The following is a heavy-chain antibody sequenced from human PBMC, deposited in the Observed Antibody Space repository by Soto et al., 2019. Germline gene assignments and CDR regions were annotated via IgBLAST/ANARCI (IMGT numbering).Heavy chain of an antibody. Sequence: PGGSLRLSCAASGFTFSSYAMSWVRQAPGKGLEWVSAISGSGGSTYYADSVKGRFTISRDNSKNTLYLQMNSLRAEDTAVYYCAKEMITFGGVIVIIDYFDYWGQGTLVTVSS. CDR1: GFTFSSYA. J-gene: IGHJ4*02. V-gene: IGHV3-23*01. CDR3: AKEMITFGGVIVIIDYFDY. D-gene: IGHD3-16*02. CDR2: ISGSGGST.